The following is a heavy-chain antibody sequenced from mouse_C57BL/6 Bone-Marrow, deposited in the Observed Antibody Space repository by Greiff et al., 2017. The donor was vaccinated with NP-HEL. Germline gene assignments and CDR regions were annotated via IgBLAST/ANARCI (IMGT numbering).Heavy chain of an antibody. Sequence: EVQLVESGGGLVKPGGSLKLSCAASGFTFSDYGMHWVRQAPEKGLEWVAYISSGSSTIYYADTVKGRFTISRDNAKNTLFLQMTSLRSEDTAMYYCARDGDGYRGGYAMDYWGQGTSVTVSS. CDR3: ARDGDGYRGGYAMDY. D-gene: IGHD2-3*01. V-gene: IGHV5-17*01. CDR2: ISSGSSTI. J-gene: IGHJ4*01. CDR1: GFTFSDYG.